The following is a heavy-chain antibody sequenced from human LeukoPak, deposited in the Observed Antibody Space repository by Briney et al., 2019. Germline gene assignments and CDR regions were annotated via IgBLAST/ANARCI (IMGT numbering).Heavy chain of an antibody. Sequence: ASVTLSCTASGYTFPDYSIHWVRQPPAQGLLCMGWIIPDTGVAKYAQTFQGRVTMTRDTSITTTFMELSSLRSDDTAVYYCARAVEASALDVWGQGTMVTVSS. CDR2: IIPDTGVA. V-gene: IGHV1-2*02. J-gene: IGHJ3*01. CDR1: GYTFPDYS. CDR3: ARAVEASALDV.